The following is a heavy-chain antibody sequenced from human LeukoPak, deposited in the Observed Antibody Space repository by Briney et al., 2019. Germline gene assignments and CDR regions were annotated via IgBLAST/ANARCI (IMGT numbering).Heavy chain of an antibody. CDR2: ISSSGSTI. Sequence: GGSLRLSCEASGFTFSSYAMNWVRQAPGKGLEWVSYISSSGSTIYYADSVKGRFTISRDNAKNSLYLQMNSLRAEDTAVYYCARERGSSLHPFDYWGQGTLVIVSS. CDR3: ARERGSSLHPFDY. V-gene: IGHV3-48*03. CDR1: GFTFSSYA. D-gene: IGHD6-13*01. J-gene: IGHJ4*02.